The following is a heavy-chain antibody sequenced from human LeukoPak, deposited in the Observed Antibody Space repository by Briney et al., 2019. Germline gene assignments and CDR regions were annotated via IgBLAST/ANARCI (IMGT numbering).Heavy chain of an antibody. CDR1: GFSFISYE. D-gene: IGHD2-21*02. J-gene: IGHJ4*02. V-gene: IGHV3-74*01. Sequence: GGSLRLSCAASGFSFISYEMQWARHAPGKGLVWVSRITTDAARTSYADSVKGRFTISRDNAKNTLYLQMNSLRAEDTAKYYCARELPREVTLDYWGQGTLVTVSS. CDR2: ITTDAART. CDR3: ARELPREVTLDY.